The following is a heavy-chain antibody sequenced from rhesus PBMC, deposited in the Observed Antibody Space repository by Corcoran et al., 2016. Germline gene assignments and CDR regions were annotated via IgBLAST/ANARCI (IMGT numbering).Heavy chain of an antibody. V-gene: IGHV4S14*01. Sequence: QVQLQESGPGLVKPSETLSLTCAVSGGSISGYYYWSWIRQPPGKWLEWIGSLYGSGGSNYLNPSLQSRVTLSVDTSKNQFSLRLSSVTAAYTAVYYCAGEKWGDYYREWDYWGQGVLVTVSS. CDR1: GGSISGYYY. D-gene: IGHD3-34*01. CDR2: LYGSGGSN. CDR3: AGEKWGDYYREWDY. J-gene: IGHJ4*01.